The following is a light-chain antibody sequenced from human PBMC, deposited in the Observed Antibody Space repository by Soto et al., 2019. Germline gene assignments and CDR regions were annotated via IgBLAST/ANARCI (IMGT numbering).Light chain of an antibody. CDR2: EVN. J-gene: IGLJ3*02. CDR3: SSFAGANIWV. V-gene: IGLV2-8*01. CDR1: TSDVGGYEY. Sequence: QSALTQPPSASGSPGQSVTISCTGSTSDVGGYEYVSWYQQHPGKAPKLMIFEVNKRPSGVPNRFSGSKSGNTASLTVSGLQSEDEASYYCSSFAGANIWVFGGGTTLTVL.